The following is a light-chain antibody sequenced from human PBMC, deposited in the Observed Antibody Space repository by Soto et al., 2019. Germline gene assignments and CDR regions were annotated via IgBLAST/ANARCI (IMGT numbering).Light chain of an antibody. J-gene: IGKJ1*01. Sequence: EIVLTQSQGTLSLSPGERATLSCRASQSVSSNLAWYQQKPGQAPRLLIYGASTRATGIPARFSGSGSGTEFTLTISSLQTEDFAVYYCQQYNNWPPTFGQGTKVDI. CDR3: QQYNNWPPT. CDR2: GAS. V-gene: IGKV3-15*01. CDR1: QSVSSN.